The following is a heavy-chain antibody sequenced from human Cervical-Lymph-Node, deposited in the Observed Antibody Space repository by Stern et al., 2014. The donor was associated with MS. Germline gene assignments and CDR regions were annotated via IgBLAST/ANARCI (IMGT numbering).Heavy chain of an antibody. D-gene: IGHD1-1*01. J-gene: IGHJ5*02. CDR3: ARDVNEGGFDP. CDR2: IWYDGSNK. CDR1: GFTFSSYG. Sequence: VQLVESGGGVVQPGRSLRLSCAASGFTFSSYGMHWVRQAPGKGLEWVAVIWYDGSNKYYADSVKGRFTISRDNSKNTLYLQMNSLRAEDTAVYYCARDVNEGGFDPWGQGTLVTVSS. V-gene: IGHV3-33*01.